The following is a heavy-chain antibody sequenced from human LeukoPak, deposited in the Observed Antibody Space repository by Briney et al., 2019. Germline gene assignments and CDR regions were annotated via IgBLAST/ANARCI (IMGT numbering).Heavy chain of an antibody. Sequence: QSGRSLRLSCAASGFTFSSYGMHWVRQAPGKGLEWVAVISYDGSNKYYADSVKGRFTISRDNSKNTLYLQMNSLRAEDTAVYYCARDPRAAGTGPNDYWGQGTLVTVSS. CDR3: ARDPRAAGTGPNDY. V-gene: IGHV3-30*03. D-gene: IGHD6-13*01. J-gene: IGHJ4*02. CDR1: GFTFSSYG. CDR2: ISYDGSNK.